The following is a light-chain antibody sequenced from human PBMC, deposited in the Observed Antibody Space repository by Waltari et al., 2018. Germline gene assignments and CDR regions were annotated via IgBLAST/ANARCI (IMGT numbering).Light chain of an antibody. V-gene: IGLV2-23*02. Sequence: QSALTQPASVSGTPGQSITIPCPGTTSDVGNDDLVSWYQHHHGKAPILLICEVIKRASGISSRCSGSKSGIKASLISSGRQPDDEADYYGCTYAGRGTYVVGSGTKVTVL. CDR2: EVI. J-gene: IGLJ1*01. CDR1: TSDVGNDDL. CDR3: CTYAGRGTYV.